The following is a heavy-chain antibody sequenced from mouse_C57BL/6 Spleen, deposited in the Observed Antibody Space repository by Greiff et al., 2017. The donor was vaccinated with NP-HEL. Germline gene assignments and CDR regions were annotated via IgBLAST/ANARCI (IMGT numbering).Heavy chain of an antibody. CDR3: AREGYSRAMDY. Sequence: QVQLQQPGAELVRPGSSVKLSCKASGYTFTSYWMDWVKQRPVQGLEWIGNIYPSDSETHYNQKFKDKATLTVDKSSSTAYMQLSSLTSEDSAVYYCAREGYSRAMDYWGQGTSVTVSS. J-gene: IGHJ4*01. D-gene: IGHD2-12*01. CDR1: GYTFTSYW. V-gene: IGHV1-61*01. CDR2: IYPSDSET.